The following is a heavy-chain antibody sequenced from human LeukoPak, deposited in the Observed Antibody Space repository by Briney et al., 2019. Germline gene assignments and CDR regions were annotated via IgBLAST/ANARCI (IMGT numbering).Heavy chain of an antibody. CDR3: ARYYYDSSGYHYWFDP. CDR1: GFTVSSNY. J-gene: IGHJ5*02. D-gene: IGHD3-22*01. Sequence: GGSLRLSCAASGFTVSSNYMSWVRQAPGKGLEWVSVIYSGGSTYYADSVKGRFTISRDNSKNTLYLQMNSLRAEDTAVYYCARYYYDSSGYHYWFDPWGQGTLVTVSS. CDR2: IYSGGST. V-gene: IGHV3-53*01.